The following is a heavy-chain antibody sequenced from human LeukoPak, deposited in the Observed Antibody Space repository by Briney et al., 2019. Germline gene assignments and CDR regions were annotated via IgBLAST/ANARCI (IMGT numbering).Heavy chain of an antibody. Sequence: ASVKVSCKGSRYTFTGYYMHWVRQAPGQGLEWMGWSNPNSGGTNYAQKFQGRVTITRDTSISTAYMELSRLRSDDTAVYYCATRITMVRGFAGAFDIWGQGTMVTVSS. CDR1: RYTFTGYY. V-gene: IGHV1-2*02. CDR3: ATRITMVRGFAGAFDI. CDR2: SNPNSGGT. D-gene: IGHD3-10*01. J-gene: IGHJ3*02.